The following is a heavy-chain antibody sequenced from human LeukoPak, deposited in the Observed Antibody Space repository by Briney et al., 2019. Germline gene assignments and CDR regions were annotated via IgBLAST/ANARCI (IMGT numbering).Heavy chain of an antibody. Sequence: SETLSLTCTVSGGSISSYYWSWIRQPPGKGLEWIGYIYYSGSTNYNPSLKSRVTISVDTSKNQFSLKPSSVTAADTAVYYCARDLITMASGGFDPWGQGTLVTVSS. CDR2: IYYSGST. V-gene: IGHV4-59*01. J-gene: IGHJ5*02. CDR1: GGSISSYY. CDR3: ARDLITMASGGFDP. D-gene: IGHD3-10*01.